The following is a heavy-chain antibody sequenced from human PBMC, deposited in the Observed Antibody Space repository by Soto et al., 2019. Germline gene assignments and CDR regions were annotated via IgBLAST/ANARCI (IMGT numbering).Heavy chain of an antibody. Sequence: SETLSLTCTVSGSSISSYYWSWIRQPPGKGLEWIGYIYYSGSTNYNPTLKSRVTISVDTSKNQFSLKLSSVTAADTAVYYCARAEGVDYYGSGSYYNGPFDYWGQGTLVTVSP. CDR2: IYYSGST. D-gene: IGHD3-10*01. CDR1: GSSISSYY. CDR3: ARAEGVDYYGSGSYYNGPFDY. V-gene: IGHV4-59*01. J-gene: IGHJ4*02.